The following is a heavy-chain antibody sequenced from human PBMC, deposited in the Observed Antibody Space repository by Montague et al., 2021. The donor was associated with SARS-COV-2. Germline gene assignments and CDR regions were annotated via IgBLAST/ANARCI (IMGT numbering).Heavy chain of an antibody. CDR2: IHHGGST. CDR3: ARLGDGVVPSPILGVGPYYSYYYMDV. J-gene: IGHJ6*03. D-gene: IGHD3-10*01. Sequence: SETLSLTCAVHSGSFSTYSWNWVRQPPGKGLEWIGEIHHGGSTNYNPSLKSRVTISADTSKNQFSLKLTSVAAADTAVYCCARLGDGVVPSPILGVGPYYSYYYMDVWGKGTTVTVSS. CDR1: SGSFSTYS. V-gene: IGHV4-34*01.